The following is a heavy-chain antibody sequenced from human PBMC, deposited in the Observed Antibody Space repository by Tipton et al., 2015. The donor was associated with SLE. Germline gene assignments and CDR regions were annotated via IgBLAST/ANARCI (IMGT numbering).Heavy chain of an antibody. CDR1: GGPISSHY. V-gene: IGHV4-59*11. J-gene: IGHJ5*02. Sequence: TLSLTCTVSGGPISSHYWSWIGQPPGKGLEWIGYIYYSGSTNYNPSLKSRVTISVDTSKNQISLKLSSVPAADTAVYYCAREGDSGYVSNWFDPWGQGTLVTVSS. CDR3: AREGDSGYVSNWFDP. CDR2: IYYSGST. D-gene: IGHD5-12*01.